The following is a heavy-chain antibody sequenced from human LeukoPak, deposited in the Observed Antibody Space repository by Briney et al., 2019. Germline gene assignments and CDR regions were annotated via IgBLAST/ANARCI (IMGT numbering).Heavy chain of an antibody. CDR3: AKGLGAPFI. D-gene: IGHD4/OR15-4a*01. J-gene: IGHJ4*02. CDR1: GFTFTSYS. CDR2: ISGSGGST. V-gene: IGHV3-23*01. Sequence: GGSLRLSCAASGFTFTSYSMNWVRQAPGKGLEWVSAISGSGGSTYYADSVKGRFTISRDNSKNTLYLQMNSLRAEDTAVYYCAKGLGAPFIWGQGTLVTVSS.